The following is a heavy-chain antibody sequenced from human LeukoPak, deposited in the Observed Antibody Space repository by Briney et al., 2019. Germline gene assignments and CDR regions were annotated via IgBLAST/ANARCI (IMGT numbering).Heavy chain of an antibody. CDR1: GFTFSSYG. CDR3: AKDGGLWVSAHWGDS. Sequence: GGSLRLSCVASGFTFSSYGMHWVRQAPGKGLEWVAFISYDGSNENIADSVKGRFIISRDNSKNTLFLQMNSLRAEDTAVYYCAKDGGLWVSAHWGDSWGRGTLVTVSS. J-gene: IGHJ4*02. CDR2: ISYDGSNE. V-gene: IGHV3-30*18. D-gene: IGHD7-27*01.